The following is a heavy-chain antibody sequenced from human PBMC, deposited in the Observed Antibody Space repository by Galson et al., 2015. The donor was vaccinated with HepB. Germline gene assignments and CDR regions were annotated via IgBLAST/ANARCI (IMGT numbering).Heavy chain of an antibody. CDR2: ISYSGTT. D-gene: IGHD4-23*01. J-gene: IGHJ2*01. CDR3: ARHRLGLRWQQYWYFDL. CDR1: GGSINSNNYY. Sequence: SETLSLTCTVSGGSINSNNYYWGWIRQPPEKGLEWIGSISYSGTTYYNPSLRSQVTISVDTSKNQFSLKLSSVTATDTAIYYCARHRLGLRWQQYWYFDLWGRGTLVTVSS. V-gene: IGHV4-39*01.